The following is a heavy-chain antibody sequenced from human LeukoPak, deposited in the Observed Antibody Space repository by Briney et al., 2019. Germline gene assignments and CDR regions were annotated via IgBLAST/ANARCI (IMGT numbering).Heavy chain of an antibody. CDR3: ARAVRWTGGLVPAAWFDP. V-gene: IGHV4-59*13. D-gene: IGHD3/OR15-3a*01. CDR2: IYYNGST. Sequence: PSETLSLTCTVSGDSITNSYWSWIRQPPGKRLEWIGYIYYNGSTTYNPSLRSRVTISVDTSKKHFSLNLLSVTAADTAVYYCARAVRWTGGLVPAAWFDPWGQGTRVTVSS. CDR1: GDSITNSY. J-gene: IGHJ5*02.